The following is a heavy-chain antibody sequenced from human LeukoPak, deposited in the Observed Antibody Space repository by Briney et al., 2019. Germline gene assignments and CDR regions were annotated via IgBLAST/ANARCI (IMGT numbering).Heavy chain of an antibody. CDR1: DGSFSGFY. Sequence: PSETLSLTCAIYDGSFSGFYWSWIRQPPGKGLEWIGEINHSGSTNYNPSLKSRVTISVDTSKNQFSLKLSSVTAADTAVYYCARHVGATTGTYDYWGQGTLVTVSS. V-gene: IGHV4-34*01. CDR2: INHSGST. CDR3: ARHVGATTGTYDY. J-gene: IGHJ4*02. D-gene: IGHD1-26*01.